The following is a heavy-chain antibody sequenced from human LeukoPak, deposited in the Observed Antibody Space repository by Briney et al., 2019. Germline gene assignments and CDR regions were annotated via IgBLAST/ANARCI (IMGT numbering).Heavy chain of an antibody. Sequence: PGGSLRLSCAASGFTFSSYSMNWVRQAPGKGLEWVANIKQDGSEKYYVDSVKGRFTISRDNAKNSLYLQMNSLRAEDTAVYYCARDRLYFNDWEAFDYWGQGTLVTVSS. J-gene: IGHJ4*02. CDR3: ARDRLYFNDWEAFDY. D-gene: IGHD3-10*01. CDR2: IKQDGSEK. CDR1: GFTFSSYS. V-gene: IGHV3-7*01.